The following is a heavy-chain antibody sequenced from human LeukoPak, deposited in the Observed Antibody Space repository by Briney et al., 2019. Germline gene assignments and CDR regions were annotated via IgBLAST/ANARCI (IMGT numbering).Heavy chain of an antibody. CDR2: ISYDGSNK. J-gene: IGHJ4*02. V-gene: IGHV3-30*18. D-gene: IGHD3-22*01. CDR1: GFTFSSYG. Sequence: GGSLRLPCAASGFTFSSYGMHWVRQAPGKGLEWVAVISYDGSNKYYADSVKGRFTISRDNSKNTLYLQMNSLRAEDTAVYYCAKGATYYYDSSGYEIDYWGQGTLVTVSS. CDR3: AKGATYYYDSSGYEIDY.